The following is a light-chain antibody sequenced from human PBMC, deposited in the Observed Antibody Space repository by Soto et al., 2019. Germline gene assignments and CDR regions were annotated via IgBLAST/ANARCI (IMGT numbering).Light chain of an antibody. CDR2: AAS. Sequence: DIQMTQSPSSLSASVGDRVTITCRASQSISSYLNWYQQKPGKAPKLLIYAASSLQSGVPSRFRRSGPATDFTLTISSLQPEDFETYYCQQRYSTPRPFGQGAKVQIK. V-gene: IGKV1-39*01. CDR1: QSISSY. CDR3: QQRYSTPRP. J-gene: IGKJ1*01.